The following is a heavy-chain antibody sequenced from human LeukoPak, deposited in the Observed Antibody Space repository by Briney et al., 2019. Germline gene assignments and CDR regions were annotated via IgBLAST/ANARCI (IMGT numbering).Heavy chain of an antibody. CDR1: GGSASSGHYF. D-gene: IGHD2-2*01. Sequence: SETLSLTCTVSGGSASSGHYFWSWVRLPPGKGLEWIGYVHNNGDTNYNPSLERRVTISIDTSRTQVSLKLDSVTAADTAVYYCARTGYQGGYWGQGTLVTVSS. CDR2: VHNNGDT. V-gene: IGHV4-61*01. CDR3: ARTGYQGGY. J-gene: IGHJ4*02.